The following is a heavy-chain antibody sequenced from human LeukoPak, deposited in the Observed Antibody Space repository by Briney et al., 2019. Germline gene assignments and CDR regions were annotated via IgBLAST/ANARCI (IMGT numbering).Heavy chain of an antibody. J-gene: IGHJ4*02. CDR2: IKQDGSEK. CDR1: GFTFSSYW. D-gene: IGHD2-15*01. Sequence: GGSLRLSCAASGFTFSSYWMSWVRQAPGKGLEWVANIKQDGSEKYYVDSVKGRFTISRDNAKNSLYQQMNSLRAEDTAVYYCARGGSRRWGRGGSGGSHFDYWGQGTLVTVSS. CDR3: ARGGSRRWGRGGSGGSHFDY. V-gene: IGHV3-7*01.